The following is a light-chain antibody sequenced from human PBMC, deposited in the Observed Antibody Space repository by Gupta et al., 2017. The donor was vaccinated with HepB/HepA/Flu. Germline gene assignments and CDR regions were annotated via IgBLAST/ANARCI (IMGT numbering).Light chain of an antibody. CDR2: GTS. Sequence: DIQMTQSPSSLSASVGDRVTITCRASQNIYNFLNWYQQKPGKAPKLLIYGTSSLQTGVPSRFSGSGSGTEFTLTIRSLQPEDFAIYYCQQTYNSPRTFGQGTKVDIK. CDR3: QQTYNSPRT. J-gene: IGKJ2*01. V-gene: IGKV1-39*01. CDR1: QNIYNF.